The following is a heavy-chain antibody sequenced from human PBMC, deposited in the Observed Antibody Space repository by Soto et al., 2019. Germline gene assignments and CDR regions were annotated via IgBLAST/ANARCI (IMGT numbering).Heavy chain of an antibody. D-gene: IGHD3-9*01. CDR1: GFTFSSYA. V-gene: IGHV3-30-3*01. CDR3: ARDSLYYDILTGYYKRSYYYGMDV. CDR2: ISYDGSNK. Sequence: QVQLVESGGGVVQPGRSLRLSCAASGFTFSSYAMHWVRQAPGKGLEWVAVISYDGSNKYYADSVKGRFTISRDNSKNTLYLQMNGLRAEDTDVYYCARDSLYYDILTGYYKRSYYYGMDVWGQGTTVTVSS. J-gene: IGHJ6*02.